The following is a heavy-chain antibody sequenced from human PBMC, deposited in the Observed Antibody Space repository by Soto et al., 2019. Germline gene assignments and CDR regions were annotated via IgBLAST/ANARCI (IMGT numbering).Heavy chain of an antibody. Sequence: QVQLVESGGGVVQPGRSLRLSCAASGFTFSTYVMHWVRQAPGKGLEWVGGVSYDGSNQHYADSVKGRITISRDNSKNTLSLQMNSLRPEDTAVYYCARGSAWSIAAAGSLHYWGQGTLVTVSS. CDR1: GFTFSTYV. CDR2: VSYDGSNQ. J-gene: IGHJ4*01. V-gene: IGHV3-30-3*01. CDR3: ARGSAWSIAAAGSLHY. D-gene: IGHD6-13*01.